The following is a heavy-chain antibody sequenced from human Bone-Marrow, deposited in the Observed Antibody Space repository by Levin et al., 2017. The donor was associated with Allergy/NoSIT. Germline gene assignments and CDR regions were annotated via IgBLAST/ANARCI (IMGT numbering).Heavy chain of an antibody. D-gene: IGHD1-26*01. CDR1: GFTFNKYG. J-gene: IGHJ6*01. CDR3: AKDPMWDRYNFDMDV. Sequence: ASVKVSCTASGFTFNKYGLTWVRQAPGKGLEWVASIGGSGIDSIYADSVRGRFTITRDMNMIFLQMNSLRVEDTAIYYCAKDPMWDRYNFDMDVWGQGTSVIVSS. CDR2: IGGSGIDS. V-gene: IGHV3-23*01.